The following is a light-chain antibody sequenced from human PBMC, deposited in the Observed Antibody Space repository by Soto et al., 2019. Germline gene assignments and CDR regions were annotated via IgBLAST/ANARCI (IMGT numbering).Light chain of an antibody. CDR1: SSDIGGYNY. V-gene: IGLV2-8*01. CDR3: SSYAGSNNFVV. CDR2: EVS. J-gene: IGLJ2*01. Sequence: QSALTQPPSASGSPGQSVTISCTGTSSDIGGYNYVSWYKQHPGTAPKLMIYEVSQRPSGVPDRFSGSKSGNTASLTVSGLQAEDEADYYCSSYAGSNNFVVFGGGTKLTVL.